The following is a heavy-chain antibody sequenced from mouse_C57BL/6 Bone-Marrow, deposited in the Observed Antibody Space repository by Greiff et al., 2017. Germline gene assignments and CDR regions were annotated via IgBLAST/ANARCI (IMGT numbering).Heavy chain of an antibody. D-gene: IGHD2-5*01. J-gene: IGHJ3*01. CDR3: AREGYSNSFAY. Sequence: VQLQQSGPELVKPGASVKISCKASGYAFSSSWMNWVKQRPGKGLEWIGRIYPGDGDTNYNGKFKGKATLTADKSSSTAYMQLSSLTSEDSAVYFCAREGYSNSFAYWGQGTLATVSA. CDR1: GYAFSSSW. V-gene: IGHV1-82*01. CDR2: IYPGDGDT.